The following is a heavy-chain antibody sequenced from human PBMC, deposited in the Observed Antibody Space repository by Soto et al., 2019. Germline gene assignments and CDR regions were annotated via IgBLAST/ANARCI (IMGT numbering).Heavy chain of an antibody. CDR2: IYHSGST. V-gene: IGHV4-4*02. D-gene: IGHD2-15*01. CDR1: RGSITTANW. CDR3: ARSGGGGVLAATTPFDY. Sequence: QVPLQESGPRLVRPSGTLSLTCNVSRGSITTANWWNWVRQPPGRGLEWIGEIYHSGSTNYNLSLESRVTLSVDKSKTQFLLTLSPVTAADTAFYYSARSGGGGVLAATTPFDYWGQGILVTVSS. J-gene: IGHJ4*02.